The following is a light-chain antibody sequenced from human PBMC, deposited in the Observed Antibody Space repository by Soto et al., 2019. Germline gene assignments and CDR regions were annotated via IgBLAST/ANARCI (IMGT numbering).Light chain of an antibody. Sequence: QAVVTQPASVSGSPGQSITISCTGTSSDVGSYNLVSWHQQHPGKAPKLIIYEGNKRPSGVSNRFSGSKSGNTASLTISGLQAEDEADYYCCSYAGSSTVVFGGGTKLTVL. CDR3: CSYAGSSTVV. CDR2: EGN. CDR1: SSDVGSYNL. J-gene: IGLJ2*01. V-gene: IGLV2-23*01.